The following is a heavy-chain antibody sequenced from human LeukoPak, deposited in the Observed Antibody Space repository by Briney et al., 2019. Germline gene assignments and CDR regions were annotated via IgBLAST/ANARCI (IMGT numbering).Heavy chain of an antibody. D-gene: IGHD6-13*01. Sequence: SETLSLTCAAYGGSFSGYYWSWIRQPPGKGLEWIGEINHSGSTSYNPSLKSRVTISVDTSKNQFSLKLSSVTAADTAVYYCARGSIAAADSFDYWGQGTLVTVSS. V-gene: IGHV4-34*01. CDR3: ARGSIAAADSFDY. J-gene: IGHJ4*02. CDR2: INHSGST. CDR1: GGSFSGYY.